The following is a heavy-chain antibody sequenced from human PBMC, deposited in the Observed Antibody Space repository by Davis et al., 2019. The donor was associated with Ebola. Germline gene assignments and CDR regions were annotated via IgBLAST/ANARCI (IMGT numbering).Heavy chain of an antibody. V-gene: IGHV3-23*01. D-gene: IGHD2-2*01. J-gene: IGHJ6*02. Sequence: GESLKISCAASGFTFSSYAMSWVRQAPGKGLEWVSAISGSGGSTYYADSVKGRFTISRDNSKNTLYLQMNSLRAEDTAVYYCARVQYCSSTSCFYYYYYGMDVWGQGTTVTVSS. CDR3: ARVQYCSSTSCFYYYYYGMDV. CDR1: GFTFSSYA. CDR2: ISGSGGST.